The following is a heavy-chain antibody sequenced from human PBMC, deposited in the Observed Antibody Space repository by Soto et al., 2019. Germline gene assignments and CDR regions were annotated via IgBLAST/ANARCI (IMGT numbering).Heavy chain of an antibody. D-gene: IGHD1-26*01. CDR2: ISYDGTNK. J-gene: IGHJ6*02. V-gene: IGHV3-30*18. CDR3: AKNGLATAVYYYGMDV. Sequence: QVQLVESGGGVVQPGRSLRLSCAGSGFTFSTYGMHWVRQAPGKGLEWVTLISYDGTNKYYADSVKGRFTVSRDNSKNTLYLQMNSLRAEDTAIYYCAKNGLATAVYYYGMDVWGQGTTVTVSS. CDR1: GFTFSTYG.